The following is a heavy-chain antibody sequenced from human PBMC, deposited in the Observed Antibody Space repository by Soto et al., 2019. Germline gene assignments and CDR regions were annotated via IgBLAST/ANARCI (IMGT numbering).Heavy chain of an antibody. CDR3: ARLLAVSGTNY. J-gene: IGHJ4*02. CDR1: GFTFSTYW. V-gene: IGHV3-74*01. D-gene: IGHD6-19*01. Sequence: EVQLVESGGGLVQPGGSLRLSCAASGFTFSTYWMHWVRQPPGKGLEWVSRINPDGSSTSYADSVKGRFTISRDNAKNTLFLQMNSLRAEDTAVYYCARLLAVSGTNYWGQGTLVTVSS. CDR2: INPDGSST.